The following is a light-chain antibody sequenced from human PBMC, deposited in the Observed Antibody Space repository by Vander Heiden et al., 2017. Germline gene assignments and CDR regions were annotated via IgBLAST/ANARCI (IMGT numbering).Light chain of an antibody. Sequence: DIQMTQSPSPLSASVGDRVTLPFRASPGICSYLNWYQQKPGKAPKLLNYAATSFLSVAPTMCSGSGSVAVTLLTSSSLPPEYSATYYCHQSYSTPLTFGGGTKVEIK. J-gene: IGKJ4*01. CDR1: PGICSY. CDR3: HQSYSTPLT. CDR2: AAT. V-gene: IGKV1-39*01.